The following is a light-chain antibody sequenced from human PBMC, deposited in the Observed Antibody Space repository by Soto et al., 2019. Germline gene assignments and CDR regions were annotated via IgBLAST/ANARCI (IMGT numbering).Light chain of an antibody. CDR2: GAS. V-gene: IGKV3-15*01. J-gene: IGKJ1*01. CDR1: QSISSSY. Sequence: EIVLTQSPGTLSLSPGERATLSCRASQSISSSYLGWYQQKPGQGPRLLIYGASARATGIPARFSGSGSGTEFTLTINSLQSEDFAVYYCQQYTAWPPWTFGQGTKVDI. CDR3: QQYTAWPPWT.